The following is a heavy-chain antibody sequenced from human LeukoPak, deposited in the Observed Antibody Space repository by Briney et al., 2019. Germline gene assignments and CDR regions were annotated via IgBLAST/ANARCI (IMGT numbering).Heavy chain of an antibody. CDR1: GGSISSYY. CDR2: INSSGST. CDR3: ARAGDGYPSDY. V-gene: IGHV4-4*07. D-gene: IGHD5-24*01. Sequence: PSETLSLTCTVSGGSISSYYWTWIRQPAGKGLEWIGRINSSGSTNYNPSLKSRVTLSVDTSKNQFSLKLSSVTAADTAVYYCARAGDGYPSDYWGQGTLVTVSS. J-gene: IGHJ4*02.